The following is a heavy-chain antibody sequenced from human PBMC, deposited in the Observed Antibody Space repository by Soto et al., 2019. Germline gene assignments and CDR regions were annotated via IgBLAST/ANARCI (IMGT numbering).Heavy chain of an antibody. J-gene: IGHJ6*02. CDR1: GGTFSSYT. D-gene: IGHD6-13*01. Sequence: ASVKVSCKASGGTFSSYTISWLRQAPGQGLEWMGRIIPILGIANYAQKFQGRVTITADKSTSAAYMELSSLSSEDTALYYSATHSAAAGIRYYYGMDVWGQGTTVTVSS. CDR3: ATHSAAAGIRYYYGMDV. V-gene: IGHV1-69*02. CDR2: IIPILGIA.